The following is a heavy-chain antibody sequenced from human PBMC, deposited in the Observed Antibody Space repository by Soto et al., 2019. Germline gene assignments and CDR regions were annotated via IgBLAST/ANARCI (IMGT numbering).Heavy chain of an antibody. Sequence: ASVKVSCKASGYTFTSYGISWVRQAPGQGLEWMGWISAYNGNTNYAQKLQGRVTMTTDTSTSTAYMELRSLRSDDTAVYYCARDEYYDFWSGYYLDYWGQGTLVTVSS. J-gene: IGHJ4*02. CDR2: ISAYNGNT. CDR3: ARDEYYDFWSGYYLDY. D-gene: IGHD3-3*01. V-gene: IGHV1-18*01. CDR1: GYTFTSYG.